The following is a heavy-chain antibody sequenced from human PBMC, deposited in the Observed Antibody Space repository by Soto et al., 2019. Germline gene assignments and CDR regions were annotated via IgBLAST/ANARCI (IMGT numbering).Heavy chain of an antibody. V-gene: IGHV4-59*01. D-gene: IGHD3-9*01. Sequence: PSETLSLTCTVSGGSISSYYWSWIRQPPGKGLEWIGYIYYSGSTNYNPSLKSRVTISVDTSKNQFSLKLSSVTAADTAVYYCARDRKDYDILTGYYRDYFDYWGQGALVTAPQ. J-gene: IGHJ4*02. CDR2: IYYSGST. CDR3: ARDRKDYDILTGYYRDYFDY. CDR1: GGSISSYY.